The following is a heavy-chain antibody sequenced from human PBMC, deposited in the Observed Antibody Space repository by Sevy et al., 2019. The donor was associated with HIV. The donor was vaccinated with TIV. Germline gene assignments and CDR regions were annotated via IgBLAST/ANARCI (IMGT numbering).Heavy chain of an antibody. CDR1: GFAFYDYS. J-gene: IGHJ4*02. V-gene: IGHV3-23*01. CDR3: AREGCTRPNDY. Sequence: GGSLRLSCAASGFAFYDYSMSWIRQAPGKGLEWVATLSFGCGKINYADSVKGRFTIYRDNSKNSFYLPMDNLRVEDTALYYCAREGCTRPNDYWGQGTRVTVSS. D-gene: IGHD2-8*01. CDR2: LSFGCGKI.